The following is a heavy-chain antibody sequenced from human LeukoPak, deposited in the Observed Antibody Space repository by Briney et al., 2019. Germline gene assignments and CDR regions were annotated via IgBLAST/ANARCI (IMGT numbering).Heavy chain of an antibody. CDR3: ARGGRGSSWFDN. CDR2: IGTAGDT. CDR1: GFTFKSYD. Sequence: PGGSLRLSCAASGFTFKSYDMHWVRQAAGEGLEWVSAIGTAGDTYYPGSVKGRFTISRENAKNSLYLQMNSLRAGDTAAYYCARGGRGSSWFDNWGQGTLVTVSS. D-gene: IGHD6-13*01. J-gene: IGHJ4*02. V-gene: IGHV3-13*01.